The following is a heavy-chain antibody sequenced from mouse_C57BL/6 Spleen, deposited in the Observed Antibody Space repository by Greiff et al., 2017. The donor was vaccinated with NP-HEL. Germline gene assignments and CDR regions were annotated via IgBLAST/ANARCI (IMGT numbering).Heavy chain of an antibody. CDR1: GFTFSSYA. CDR3: ARGLTGRDFDY. Sequence: EVKLMESGGGLVKPGGSLKLSCAASGFTFSSYAMSWVRQTPEKRLEWVATISDGGSYTYYPDNVKGRFTISRDNAKNSLYLKKSHLKSEDTAMYYCARGLTGRDFDYWGQGTTLTVSS. V-gene: IGHV5-4*03. CDR2: ISDGGSYT. J-gene: IGHJ2*01. D-gene: IGHD4-1*01.